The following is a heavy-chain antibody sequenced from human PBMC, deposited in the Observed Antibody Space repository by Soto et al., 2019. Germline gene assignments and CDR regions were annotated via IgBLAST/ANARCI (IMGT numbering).Heavy chain of an antibody. CDR2: IYYSGST. CDR3: AREPKRTSRMDV. Sequence: KPPDTLSLTCTVAGGASSSGGYYCSWIRQHPGKGLEWIGYIYYSGSTYYNPSLKSRVTISVDTSKNQFSLKLSSVTAADTAVYYCAREPKRTSRMDVWGQGTTVTVSS. J-gene: IGHJ6*02. V-gene: IGHV4-31*03. CDR1: GGASSSGGYY.